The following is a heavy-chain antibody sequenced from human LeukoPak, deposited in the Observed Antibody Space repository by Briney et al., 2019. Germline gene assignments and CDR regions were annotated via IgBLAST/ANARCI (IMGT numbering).Heavy chain of an antibody. V-gene: IGHV3-11*06. J-gene: IGHJ4*02. D-gene: IGHD3-10*01. CDR2: FSSSSSDI. CDR3: ARDRGYGSGSYSDY. Sequence: GGSLRLSCAASGFTFTDWYMSWIRQAPGKGLQWLSYFSSSSSDIEYADSVRGRFTISRDNAKNSLYLQMNSLRAEDTAVYYCARDRGYGSGSYSDYWGQGTLVTVSS. CDR1: GFTFTDWY.